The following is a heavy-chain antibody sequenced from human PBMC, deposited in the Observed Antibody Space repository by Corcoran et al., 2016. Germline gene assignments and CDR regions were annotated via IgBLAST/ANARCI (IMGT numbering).Heavy chain of an antibody. CDR1: GGSISSSSYY. D-gene: IGHD3-10*01. CDR3: ASHSVRGDGSGVNWFDP. V-gene: IGHV4-39*01. CDR2: IYYSGST. Sequence: QLQLQESGPGLVKPSETLSLTCTVSGGSISSSSYYWGWIRQPPGKGLEWIGSIYYSGSTYYNPSLKSRVTISVDTSKNQFSLKLSSVTAADTAVYYCASHSVRGDGSGVNWFDPWGQGTLVTVSS. J-gene: IGHJ5*02.